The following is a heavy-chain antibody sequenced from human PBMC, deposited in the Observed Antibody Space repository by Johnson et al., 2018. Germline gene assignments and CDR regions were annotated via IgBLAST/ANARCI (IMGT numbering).Heavy chain of an antibody. V-gene: IGHV4-59*01. CDR2: IYYSGST. J-gene: IGHJ3*02. D-gene: IGHD4-17*01. CDR1: GGSIRSYY. CDR3: AIDPKRNDYYDYEPDAFDI. Sequence: QVQLQESGPGLVKPSETLSLTCTVSGGSIRSYYWSWIRQPPGKGLEWIGYIYYSGSTNYNPSLKSRVTISVDTSKKQFSLKLSSVTAADPAVYYCAIDPKRNDYYDYEPDAFDIWGQWTMVTVSS.